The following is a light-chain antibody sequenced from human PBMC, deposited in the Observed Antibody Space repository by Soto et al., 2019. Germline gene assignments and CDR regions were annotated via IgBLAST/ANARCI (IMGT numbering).Light chain of an antibody. Sequence: QSVMTQPPSVSAAQGQKVTISCSGSSSNIGGNSVSWYQQLPGTAPKLLIYDDNKRPSVIPDRFSGSKSGTSATLGITGFQTGDEADYYCGSWDSSLSAYVFGTGTKLTVL. V-gene: IGLV1-51*01. CDR1: SSNIGGNS. CDR3: GSWDSSLSAYV. J-gene: IGLJ1*01. CDR2: DDN.